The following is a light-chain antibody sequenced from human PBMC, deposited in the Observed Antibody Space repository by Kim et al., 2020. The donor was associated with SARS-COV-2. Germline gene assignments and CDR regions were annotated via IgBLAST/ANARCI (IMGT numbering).Light chain of an antibody. J-gene: IGKJ1*01. CDR3: QQYGATPRT. CDR2: GAS. Sequence: EIVLTQSPGILSLSPGERATLSCRASQSVSSNSLAWYQHKPGQAPRLLIYGASTRATGIPDNFSGSGSGTDFTLTISRLEPEDFAVYFCQQYGATPRTFGPGTKVDIK. V-gene: IGKV3-20*01. CDR1: QSVSSNS.